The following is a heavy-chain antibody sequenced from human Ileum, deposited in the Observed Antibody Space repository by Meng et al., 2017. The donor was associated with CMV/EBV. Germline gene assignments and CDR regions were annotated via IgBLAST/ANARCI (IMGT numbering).Heavy chain of an antibody. CDR1: GFTFSNYA. CDR2: LTGSGSTT. J-gene: IGHJ4*02. Sequence: SGFTFSNYAMSWVRQAPGKGLEWVSALTGSGSTTYYADSVKGRFTISRDNSKNTLYLQMNSLRAEDTAIYYCVHPPHYCGGDCYGDFWGQGTLVTVSS. D-gene: IGHD2-21*02. V-gene: IGHV3-23*01. CDR3: VHPPHYCGGDCYGDF.